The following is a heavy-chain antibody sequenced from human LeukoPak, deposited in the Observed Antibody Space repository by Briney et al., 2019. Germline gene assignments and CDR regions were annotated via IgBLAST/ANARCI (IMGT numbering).Heavy chain of an antibody. J-gene: IGHJ5*02. CDR1: GYSLTELS. Sequence: ASVKVSCKVSGYSLTELSMHWARQAPGKGLEWMGGFDPEDGETIYTQKLQGRVTMTEDTSTDTAYMELSSLRSEDTAVYYCATRYYDSSSSIDRWGQGTLVTVSS. CDR2: FDPEDGET. V-gene: IGHV1-24*01. CDR3: ATRYYDSSSSIDR. D-gene: IGHD3-22*01.